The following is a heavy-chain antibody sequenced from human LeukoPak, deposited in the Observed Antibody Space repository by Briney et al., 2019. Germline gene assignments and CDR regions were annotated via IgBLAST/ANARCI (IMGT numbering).Heavy chain of an antibody. V-gene: IGHV1-24*01. CDR1: GYTLTELS. CDR2: FDPEDGET. CDR3: ATLLVAGPPRRYYYYYGMDV. Sequence: ASVKVSCKVSGYTLTELSMHWVRQAPGKGLEWIGGFDPEDGETIYAQKFQGRVTMTEDTSTDTAYMELSSLRSEDTAVYYCATLLVAGPPRRYYYYYGMDVWGQGTTVTVSS. J-gene: IGHJ6*02. D-gene: IGHD6-19*01.